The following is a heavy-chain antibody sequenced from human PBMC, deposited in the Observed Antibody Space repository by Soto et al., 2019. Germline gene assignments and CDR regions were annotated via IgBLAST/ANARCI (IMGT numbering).Heavy chain of an antibody. J-gene: IGHJ4*02. CDR1: GFSINTSGVG. V-gene: IGHV2-5*02. Sequence: QITLKESGPTLANPAEALTLTCTFSGFSINTSGVGVGWIRQPPGKALEWLALVYWDDDKRYNPSLRSRLTITKDTSRNQVVLRMTDIDPVDTGTYYCAYRTTVTTTFDHWGQGTLVTVSS. CDR2: VYWDDDK. D-gene: IGHD4-17*01. CDR3: AYRTTVTTTFDH.